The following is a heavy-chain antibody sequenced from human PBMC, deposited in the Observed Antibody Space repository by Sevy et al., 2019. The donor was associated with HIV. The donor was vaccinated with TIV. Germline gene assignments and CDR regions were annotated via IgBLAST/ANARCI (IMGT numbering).Heavy chain of an antibody. J-gene: IGHJ6*02. CDR3: AKGSPRTVPYYYYYGMDV. CDR2: ISGSGGST. D-gene: IGHD2-2*01. Sequence: GGSLRLSCAASGFTFSSYAMSWVRQAPGKGLEWVSGISGSGGSTYYADSVKGRFTISRNNSKDTRYLQMNSLRADDTAVYYCAKGSPRTVPYYYYYGMDVWGQGTTVTVSS. CDR1: GFTFSSYA. V-gene: IGHV3-23*01.